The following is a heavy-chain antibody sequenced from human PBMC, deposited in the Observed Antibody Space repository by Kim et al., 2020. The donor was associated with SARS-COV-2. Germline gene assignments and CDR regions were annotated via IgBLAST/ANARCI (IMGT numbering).Heavy chain of an antibody. V-gene: IGHV3-11*06. CDR3: ARVLTRRAVAGPDYYYYGMDV. J-gene: IGHJ6*02. Sequence: FTISRDNAKNSLYLQMNSLRAEDTAVYYCARVLTRRAVAGPDYYYYGMDVWGQGTTVTVSS. D-gene: IGHD6-19*01.